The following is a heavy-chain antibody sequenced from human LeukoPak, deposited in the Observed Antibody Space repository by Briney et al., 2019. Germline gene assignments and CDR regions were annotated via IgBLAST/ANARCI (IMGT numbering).Heavy chain of an antibody. V-gene: IGHV4-31*03. CDR1: GGSISSGGYY. CDR2: IYYSGST. Sequence: SETLSLTCTVSGGSISSGGYYWSWIRQHPGKGLVWIGYIYYSGSTYYNPSLKSRVTISVDTSKNQFSLKLSSVTAADTAVYYCARDRVVAAAGTSAFDIWGQGTMVTVSS. J-gene: IGHJ3*02. CDR3: ARDRVVAAAGTSAFDI. D-gene: IGHD6-13*01.